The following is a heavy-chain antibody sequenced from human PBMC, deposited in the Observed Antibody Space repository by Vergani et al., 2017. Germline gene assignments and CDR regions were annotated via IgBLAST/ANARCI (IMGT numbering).Heavy chain of an antibody. CDR2: ISGSGGST. V-gene: IGHV3-23*01. CDR3: AKAKGYYYYYYMDV. CDR1: GFTFSSYA. J-gene: IGHJ6*03. Sequence: EVQLLESGGGLVQPGGSRRLSCAASGFTFSSYAMSWVRQAPGKGLEWVSAISGSGGSTYYADSVKGRFTISRDNSKNTLYLQMNSLRAEDTAVYYCAKAKGYYYYYYMDVWGKGTTVSVSS.